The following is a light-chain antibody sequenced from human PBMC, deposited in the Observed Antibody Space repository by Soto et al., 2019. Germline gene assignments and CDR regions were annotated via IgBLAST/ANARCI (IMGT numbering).Light chain of an antibody. CDR3: QQYGSSPT. J-gene: IGKJ1*01. V-gene: IGKV3-20*01. Sequence: EIVLTQSPGTLSLSPGERATLSCRASQSVSSNYLAWYQQKPGQAPSLLIYDTSSRASDIPDRFSGSGSGTDFTLTISRLEPEDFAVYFCQQYGSSPTFGQGTKVDIK. CDR1: QSVSSNY. CDR2: DTS.